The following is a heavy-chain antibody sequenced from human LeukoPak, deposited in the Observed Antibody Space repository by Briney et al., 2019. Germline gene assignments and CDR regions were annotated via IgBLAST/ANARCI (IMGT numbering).Heavy chain of an antibody. V-gene: IGHV3-30*04. CDR1: GFTFSSYA. J-gene: IGHJ4*01. D-gene: IGHD3-22*01. CDR3: VAQPTAVSSGYYYFDY. CDR2: ISYDGSNK. Sequence: GGSLRLFCAASGFTFSSYAMHWVRQAPGKGLEWVAVISYDGSNKYYADSVKGRFTISRDNSKNTLYLQMNSLRAEDTAVYYCVAQPTAVSSGYYYFDYWGHGTLVTVSS.